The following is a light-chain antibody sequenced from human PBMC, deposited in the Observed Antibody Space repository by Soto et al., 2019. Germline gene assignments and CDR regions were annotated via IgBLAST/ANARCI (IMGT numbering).Light chain of an antibody. CDR1: QSVGTN. Sequence: ERVMTQSPVTLSVSPGESVTLSCRASQSVGTNLAWYQQKPGQAPSLLIYGVSTRATGIPARFSGSGSGTEFTLTISSLQSEDFAVYYCQQYNIWPRTFGQGTKVEIK. V-gene: IGKV3-15*01. CDR3: QQYNIWPRT. CDR2: GVS. J-gene: IGKJ1*01.